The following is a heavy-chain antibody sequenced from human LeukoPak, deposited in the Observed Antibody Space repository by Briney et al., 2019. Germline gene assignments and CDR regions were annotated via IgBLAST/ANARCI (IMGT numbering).Heavy chain of an antibody. D-gene: IGHD3-22*01. V-gene: IGHV4-30-2*01. CDR2: IYNSVTT. J-gene: IGHJ4*02. Sequence: SETLSLTCDVSGKSMSSDGYSWNWIRQPPGKGLEWIVYIYNSVTTYYNPSLKSRVTMSLDRSKNRFSLELSSVTAADTAVYYCARSWHHYDSSAYSHYFDYWGQGAQVTVSS. CDR1: GKSMSSDGYS. CDR3: ARSWHHYDSSAYSHYFDY.